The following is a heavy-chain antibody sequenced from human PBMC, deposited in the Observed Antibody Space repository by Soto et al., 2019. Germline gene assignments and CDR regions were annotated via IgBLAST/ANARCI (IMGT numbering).Heavy chain of an antibody. V-gene: IGHV3-53*05. Sequence: GGSLRLSCSVAGFTVSDSMSWVRQAPGKGLECVSFIHSDGSTHYTDSVRGRFTISRDNSKNTLYLQMNSLRAEDTAVYYCAKGPVAGVATNYYYYGMDVWGQGTTVTVSS. J-gene: IGHJ6*02. CDR3: AKGPVAGVATNYYYYGMDV. CDR1: GFTVSDS. D-gene: IGHD5-12*01. CDR2: IHSDGST.